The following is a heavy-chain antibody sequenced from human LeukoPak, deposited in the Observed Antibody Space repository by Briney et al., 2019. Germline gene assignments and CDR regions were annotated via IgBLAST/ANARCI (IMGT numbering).Heavy chain of an antibody. Sequence: PGGSLRLSCAASGFTFSSYAMSWIRQAPGKGLEWVSYISSSGSTIYYADSVKGRFTISRDNAKNSLYLQMNSLRAEDTAVYYCARDLFGTYGDHYYYYYGMDVWGQGTTVTVSS. CDR3: ARDLFGTYGDHYYYYYGMDV. CDR1: GFTFSSYA. CDR2: ISSSGSTI. V-gene: IGHV3-11*01. D-gene: IGHD4-17*01. J-gene: IGHJ6*02.